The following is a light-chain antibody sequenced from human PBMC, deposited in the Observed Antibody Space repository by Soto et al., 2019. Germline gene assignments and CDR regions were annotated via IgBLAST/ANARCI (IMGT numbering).Light chain of an antibody. J-gene: IGKJ1*01. CDR3: QQYSSHST. CDR1: QSTSSY. Sequence: IPMTPSPSTLSASVGDRVTITCRASQSTSSYLAWYQQKPGKAPKLLIYQASSLENGVPSRFSGSGSGTEFSLTISSLQPDDFATYYCQQYSSHSTFGQGTKVDIK. CDR2: QAS. V-gene: IGKV1-5*03.